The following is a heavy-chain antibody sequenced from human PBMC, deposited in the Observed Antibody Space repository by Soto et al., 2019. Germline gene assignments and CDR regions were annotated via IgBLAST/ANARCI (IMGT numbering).Heavy chain of an antibody. J-gene: IGHJ4*02. D-gene: IGHD5-12*01. V-gene: IGHV1-2*02. Sequence: ASVKVSCKASGWTCTCFYMHWVRQAPGQGLEWMGWINPKSGGTDYAQKFQGRVTMTRDTSSSSAYMELSSLRSDDTAVYYCAKANSGDDDEFDYWGQGTQVTVSS. CDR3: AKANSGDDDEFDY. CDR2: INPKSGGT. CDR1: GWTCTCFY.